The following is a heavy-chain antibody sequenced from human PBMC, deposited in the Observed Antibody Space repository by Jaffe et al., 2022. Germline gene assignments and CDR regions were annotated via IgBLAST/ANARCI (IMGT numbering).Heavy chain of an antibody. CDR1: GYSISSGYY. J-gene: IGHJ4*02. Sequence: QVQLQESGPGLVKPSETLSLTCAVSGYSISSGYYWGWIRQPPGKGLEWIGSIYHSGSTYYNPSLKSRVTISVDTSKNQFSLKLSSVTAADTAVYYCARYSGYDFRKFDYWGQGTLVTVSS. D-gene: IGHD5-12*01. CDR2: IYHSGST. CDR3: ARYSGYDFRKFDY. V-gene: IGHV4-38-2*01.